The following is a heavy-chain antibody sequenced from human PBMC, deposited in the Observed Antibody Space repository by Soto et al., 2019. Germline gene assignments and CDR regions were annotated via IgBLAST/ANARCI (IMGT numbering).Heavy chain of an antibody. J-gene: IGHJ4*02. CDR1: GFIFSDFG. CDR3: AKEYYDFWSGYHLFDY. CDR2: ISYDGSRK. Sequence: GGSLRLSCAASGFIFSDFGLHWVRQAPGKGLEWVAVISYDGSRKYYAASVKGRFTISRDNSKNTLYLQMNSLRAEDTAVYYCAKEYYDFWSGYHLFDYWGQGTLVTVSS. D-gene: IGHD3-3*01. V-gene: IGHV3-30*18.